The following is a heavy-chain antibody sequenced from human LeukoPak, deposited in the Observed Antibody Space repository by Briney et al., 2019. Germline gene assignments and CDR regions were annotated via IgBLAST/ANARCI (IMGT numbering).Heavy chain of an antibody. V-gene: IGHV3-48*01. J-gene: IGHJ4*02. CDR1: GFTVSSNY. CDR3: ARGRVITMVRGVLVY. Sequence: GGSLRLSCAASGFTVSSNYMSWVRQAPGKGLEWVSYISSSSSTIYYADSVKGRFTISRDNAKNSLYLQMNSLRAEDTAVYYCARGRVITMVRGVLVYWGQGTLVTVSS. CDR2: ISSSSSTI. D-gene: IGHD3-10*01.